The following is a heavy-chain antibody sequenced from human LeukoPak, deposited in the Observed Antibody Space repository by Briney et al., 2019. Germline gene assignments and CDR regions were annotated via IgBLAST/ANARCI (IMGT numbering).Heavy chain of an antibody. CDR2: ISYDGSNK. D-gene: IGHD3-10*01. CDR1: GFTLSSYA. CDR3: AKVLWFGTYNSYGLEY. V-gene: IGHV3-30-3*01. J-gene: IGHJ4*02. Sequence: GGSLRLSCAASGFTLSSYAMHWVRQAPSKGLEWVAVISYDGSNKYYADSVKGRFTISRDNSKNTLYLQMNSLRAEDAAVYYCAKVLWFGTYNSYGLEYWGQGTLVTVSS.